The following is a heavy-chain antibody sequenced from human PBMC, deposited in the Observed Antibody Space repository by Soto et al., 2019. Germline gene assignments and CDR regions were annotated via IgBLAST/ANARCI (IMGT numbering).Heavy chain of an antibody. V-gene: IGHV4-31*01. J-gene: IGHJ6*02. Sequence: QVQLQESGPGLVKPSQTLSLTCTVSGGSISSGGYYWSWIRQHPGKGLEWIGYIYYSGSTYYNPSLXXXXTXPLATAKNQFPLXLCSXTXTDTAVYYCARGGLGYCSGGSCYSAELSRYYYGMDVWGQGTTVTVSS. CDR3: ARGGLGYCSGGSCYSAELSRYYYGMDV. CDR2: IYYSGST. CDR1: GGSISSGGYY. D-gene: IGHD2-15*01.